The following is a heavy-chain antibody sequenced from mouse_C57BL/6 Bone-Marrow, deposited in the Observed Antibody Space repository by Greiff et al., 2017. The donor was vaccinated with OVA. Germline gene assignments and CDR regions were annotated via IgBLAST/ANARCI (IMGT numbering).Heavy chain of an antibody. V-gene: IGHV1-7*01. CDR2: INPSSGYT. Sequence: VQLQQSGAELAKPGASVKLSCKASGYTFTSYWMHWVKQRPGQGLEWIGYINPSSGYTKYNQKFKDKATLTADKSSSTAYMQLSSLTYEDSAVYDCARYYYGSSYDFDFWGKGTTVTVAS. J-gene: IGHJ1*03. D-gene: IGHD1-1*01. CDR1: GYTFTSYW. CDR3: ARYYYGSSYDFDF.